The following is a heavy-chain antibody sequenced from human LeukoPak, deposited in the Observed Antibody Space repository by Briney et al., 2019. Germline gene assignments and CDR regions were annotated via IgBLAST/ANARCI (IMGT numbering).Heavy chain of an antibody. CDR3: ARDRAAAAGTFDY. Sequence: GGSLRLSCAASGFTFSSYSMNWVRQAPGKGLEWVSYISSSSSTIYYADSVKGRFTISRDNAKNSLYLQMNSLRAEDMAVYYCARDRAAAAGTFDYWGQGTLVTVSS. CDR1: GFTFSSYS. J-gene: IGHJ4*02. V-gene: IGHV3-48*01. CDR2: ISSSSSTI. D-gene: IGHD6-13*01.